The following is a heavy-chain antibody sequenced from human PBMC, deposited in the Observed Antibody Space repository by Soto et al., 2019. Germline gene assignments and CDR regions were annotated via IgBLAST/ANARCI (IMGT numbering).Heavy chain of an antibody. CDR1: GFTFSTYD. V-gene: IGHV3-13*04. CDR3: ARGPPEFLYFGRGSFDL. CDR2: IGPGGDT. D-gene: IGHD3-10*01. J-gene: IGHJ2*01. Sequence: EVQLVESGGGLVQPGGSLRLSCAASGFTFSTYDMHWVRQPAGKGLQWVSTIGPGGDTYYPGSVKDRFTISRENAKNSLFLKMIGWGDGAPAGFSFARGPPEFLYFGRGSFDLWGGGALV.